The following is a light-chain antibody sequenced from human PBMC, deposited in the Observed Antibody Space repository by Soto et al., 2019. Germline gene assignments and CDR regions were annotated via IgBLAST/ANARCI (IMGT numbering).Light chain of an antibody. Sequence: QSVLTQPPSASGTPGQRVTISCSGSSSNIGSNTVNWYQQLPGTAPKLLIYSNNQRPSGVPDRFSGSKSGTSASLAISGLQSEDEADDYCAARDDSLNGWVFGGGTKLTVL. CDR2: SNN. J-gene: IGLJ3*02. CDR1: SSNIGSNT. CDR3: AARDDSLNGWV. V-gene: IGLV1-44*01.